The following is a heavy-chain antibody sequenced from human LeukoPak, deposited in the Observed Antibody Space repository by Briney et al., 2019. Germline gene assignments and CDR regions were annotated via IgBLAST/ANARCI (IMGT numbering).Heavy chain of an antibody. CDR2: INWNGGRT. J-gene: IGHJ4*02. CDR1: GFTFDDYG. D-gene: IGHD1-26*01. CDR3: ARGGGGRFLVY. Sequence: GGSLRLSCAASGFTFDDYGMSWVRQAPGKGLEWVSDINWNGGRTGDADSVKGRFTISRDNAKKSVYLQMNSLRAEDTALYYCARGGGGRFLVYWGQGTLVTVSS. V-gene: IGHV3-20*04.